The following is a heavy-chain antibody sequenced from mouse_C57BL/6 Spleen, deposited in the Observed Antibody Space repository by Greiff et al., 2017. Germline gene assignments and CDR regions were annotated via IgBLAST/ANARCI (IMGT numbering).Heavy chain of an antibody. CDR2: IDPSESYT. CDR1: GYTFTSYW. J-gene: IGHJ2*01. D-gene: IGHD1-1*01. Sequence: VQLQQPGAELVKPGASVKLSCKASGYTFTSYWMQWVKQRPGQGLEWIGEIDPSESYTNYNQKFKGKATLTVDTSSSTAYMQLSSLTSEDSAVYYCARGYGSSYGYWGQGTTLTVSS. V-gene: IGHV1-50*01. CDR3: ARGYGSSYGY.